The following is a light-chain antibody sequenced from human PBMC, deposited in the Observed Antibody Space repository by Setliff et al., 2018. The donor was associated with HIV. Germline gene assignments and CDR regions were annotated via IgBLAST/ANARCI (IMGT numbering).Light chain of an antibody. CDR1: SSNIGAGYD. J-gene: IGLJ2*01. CDR3: QSYDSLSAVV. CDR2: GST. Sequence: QSVLTQPPSVSGAPGRQIAVSCTGTSSNIGAGYDVQWYQVVPGSAPKLVIFGSTNRRSGVPDRFSGFKSDTSASLAISWLQADDEGDYYCQSYDSLSAVVFGGGTKVTV. V-gene: IGLV1-40*01.